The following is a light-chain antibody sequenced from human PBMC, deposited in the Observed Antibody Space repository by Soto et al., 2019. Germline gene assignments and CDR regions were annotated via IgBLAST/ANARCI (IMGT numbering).Light chain of an antibody. V-gene: IGKV3-20*01. Sequence: EIVLTQSPGTLSLSPGERATLSCRASRSVSSRYLAWYQQKAGQAPRLLISGASSRPTGIPDRFSGSGSGTDFTLIISSLEPEDFAMYYCHQYGYSPNTFGQGTKVEIK. CDR2: GAS. CDR3: HQYGYSPNT. J-gene: IGKJ2*01. CDR1: RSVSSRY.